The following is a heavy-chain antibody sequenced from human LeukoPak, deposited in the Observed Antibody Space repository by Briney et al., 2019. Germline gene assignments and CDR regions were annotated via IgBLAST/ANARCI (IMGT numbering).Heavy chain of an antibody. CDR2: IRYDGSNK. D-gene: IGHD2-2*01. J-gene: IGHJ6*03. CDR1: GFTFSSYG. CDR3: ANSLCSSTSCYYYYMDV. Sequence: GGSLRLSCAASGFTFSSYGMHWFRQAPGKGLEWVAFIRYDGSNKYYADSVKGRFTISRDNSKNTLYLQMNSLRAEDTAVYYCANSLCSSTSCYYYYMDVWGKGTTVTVSS. V-gene: IGHV3-30*02.